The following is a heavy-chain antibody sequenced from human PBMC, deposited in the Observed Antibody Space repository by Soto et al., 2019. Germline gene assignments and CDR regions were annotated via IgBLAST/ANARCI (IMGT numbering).Heavy chain of an antibody. D-gene: IGHD2-15*01. V-gene: IGHV3-23*01. CDR3: ARSLHGSSYSGLAY. CDR2: IGGSGDTT. CDR1: GFTFTNYA. J-gene: IGHJ4*02. Sequence: PGGSLRLSCAASGFTFTNYAMTWVRQAPGKGLEWVSAIGGSGDTTFYANSVKGRFTISRDNSENTLFLQMSSLRAEDSAVYYCARSLHGSSYSGLAYWGQGTLVTVSS.